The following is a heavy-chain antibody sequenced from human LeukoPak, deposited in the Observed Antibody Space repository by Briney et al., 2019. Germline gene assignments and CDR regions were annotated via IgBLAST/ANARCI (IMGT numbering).Heavy chain of an antibody. V-gene: IGHV3-21*01. CDR2: ISSSSSYI. Sequence: GGSLRLSCAASGFTFSSYSMNWVRQALGKGLEWVSSISSSSSYIYYADSVKGRFTISRDNAKNSLYLQMNSLRAEDTAVYYCAGYYYYDSSGPDPNYYYMDVWGKGTTVTISS. CDR3: AGYYYYDSSGPDPNYYYMDV. D-gene: IGHD3-22*01. J-gene: IGHJ6*03. CDR1: GFTFSSYS.